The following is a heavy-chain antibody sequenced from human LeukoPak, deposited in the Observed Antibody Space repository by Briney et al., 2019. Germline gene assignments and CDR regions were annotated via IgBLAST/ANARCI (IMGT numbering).Heavy chain of an antibody. V-gene: IGHV4-39*07. CDR1: GGSISSTNYY. CDR2: IYYSGST. D-gene: IGHD6-13*01. CDR3: ARERMVPSYYYYYYMDV. J-gene: IGHJ6*03. Sequence: SETLSLTCTVSGGSISSTNYYWGWIRQPPGKGLEWIGSIYYSGSTYYNPSLKSRVTISIDTSKNQFSLKLSSVTAADTAMYYCARERMVPSYYYYYYMDVWGKGTTVTVSS.